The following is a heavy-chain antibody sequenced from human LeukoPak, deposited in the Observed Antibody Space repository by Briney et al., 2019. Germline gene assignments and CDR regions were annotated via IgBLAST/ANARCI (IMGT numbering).Heavy chain of an antibody. D-gene: IGHD6-13*01. Sequence: SCKASGGTFSSYAMSWVRQAPGKGLEWVSAISGSGGSTYYADSVKGRFTISRDNSKNTLYLQMNNLRAEDTAVYYCAKAPSIAAAGTFDYWGQGTLVTVSS. V-gene: IGHV3-23*01. CDR1: GGTFSSYA. CDR3: AKAPSIAAAGTFDY. CDR2: ISGSGGST. J-gene: IGHJ4*02.